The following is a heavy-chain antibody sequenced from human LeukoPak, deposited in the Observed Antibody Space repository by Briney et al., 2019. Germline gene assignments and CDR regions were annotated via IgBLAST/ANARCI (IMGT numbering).Heavy chain of an antibody. CDR1: GYTFTSYG. J-gene: IGHJ6*04. D-gene: IGHD3-10*01. Sequence: ASVTVSYKGSGYTFTSYGMSWVGQAPGKGGEWMGWISAYNGNTNYAQKLQGRGNITTDTSTRTAYMEVRSLRSDDTAVYYCARENWSTMVRGVIITGLDYYYGMDVWGKGTTVTVSS. CDR2: ISAYNGNT. CDR3: ARENWSTMVRGVIITGLDYYYGMDV. V-gene: IGHV1-18*04.